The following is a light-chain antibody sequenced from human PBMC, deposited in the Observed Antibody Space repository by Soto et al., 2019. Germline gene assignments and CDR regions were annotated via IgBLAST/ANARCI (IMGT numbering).Light chain of an antibody. CDR1: SSDVGSSNR. CDR3: NSFTTSSTYV. CDR2: DVT. J-gene: IGLJ1*01. V-gene: IGLV2-18*02. Sequence: QSALTQPPSVSGSPGQSVAISCTGTSSDVGSSNRVAWYQQPPGTAPKLIICDVTNRPSGVPDRFSGSKSGNTASLTISGLQAEDEADYHRNSFTTSSTYVFGTGTKVTV.